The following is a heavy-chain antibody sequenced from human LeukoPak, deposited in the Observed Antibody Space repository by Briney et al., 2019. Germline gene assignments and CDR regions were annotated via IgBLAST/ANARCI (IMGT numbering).Heavy chain of an antibody. CDR1: GFTFSSYG. J-gene: IGHJ4*02. CDR2: IRYDGSNK. V-gene: IGHV3-30*02. Sequence: GGSLRLSCAASGFTFSSYGMHWVRQAPGKGLEWVAFIRYDGSNKYYADSVKGRFTISRDNSKNTLYLQMNSLRAEDTAVYYCARVLAVAFDYWGQGTLVTVSS. D-gene: IGHD6-19*01. CDR3: ARVLAVAFDY.